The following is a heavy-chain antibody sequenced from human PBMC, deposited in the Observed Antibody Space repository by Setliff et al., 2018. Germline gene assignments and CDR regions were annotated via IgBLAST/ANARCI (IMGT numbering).Heavy chain of an antibody. V-gene: IGHV1-46*01. CDR2: INPSGGST. J-gene: IGHJ5*02. CDR1: GYTFTSYY. CDR3: ARDARDFWSGYSSHEGFDP. Sequence: ASVKVSCKASGYTFTSYYMHWVRQAPGQGLEWMGIINPSGGSTSYAQKFQGRVTMTRDTSTSTVYMELSSLRSEDTAVYYCARDARDFWSGYSSHEGFDPWGQGTLVTVPS. D-gene: IGHD3-3*01.